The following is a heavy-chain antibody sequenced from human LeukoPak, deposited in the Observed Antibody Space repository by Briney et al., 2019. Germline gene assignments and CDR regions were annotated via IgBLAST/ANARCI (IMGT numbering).Heavy chain of an antibody. J-gene: IGHJ4*02. CDR1: GGSLSSGGYY. CDR2: IYYSGSA. V-gene: IGHV4-31*03. CDR3: ARAVGSISPFDY. D-gene: IGHD2-2*01. Sequence: SETLSLTCTVSGGSLSSGGYYWSWIRQHPGKGLEWIGYIYYSGSAYYNPSLKSRLTISVDTSENQFSLKLSSVTAADTAVYYCARAVGSISPFDYWGQGTLVTVSS.